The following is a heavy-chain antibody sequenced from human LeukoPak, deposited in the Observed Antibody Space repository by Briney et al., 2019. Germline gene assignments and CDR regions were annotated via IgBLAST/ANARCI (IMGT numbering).Heavy chain of an antibody. CDR2: IYYTGSNP. D-gene: IGHD3-10*01. V-gene: IGHV4-59*01. CDR1: GGSMSSYF. Sequence: ETLSLTCTVSGGSMSSYFWSWIRQPPGKGLEGIASIYYTGSNPSFNPSLKSRVTISVDTSKNQFSLKLTSVTAADTAVYYCVRVKAIRVRGILTSNYVDYWGQGTLVTVSS. J-gene: IGHJ4*02. CDR3: VRVKAIRVRGILTSNYVDY.